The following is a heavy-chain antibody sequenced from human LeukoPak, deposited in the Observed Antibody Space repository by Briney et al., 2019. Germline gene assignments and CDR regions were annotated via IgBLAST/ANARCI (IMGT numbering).Heavy chain of an antibody. V-gene: IGHV3-48*01. Sequence: LTGGSLRLSCAASGFTFSSYSMNWVRQAPGKGLEWLSYISTSSTTIYYADSVKGRFTISRDNAKNSLYLQMNSLRAEDTAVYYCARDKYYYDSSGGGYYFDYWGQGTLVTVSS. CDR2: ISTSSTTI. D-gene: IGHD3-22*01. CDR1: GFTFSSYS. CDR3: ARDKYYYDSSGGGYYFDY. J-gene: IGHJ4*02.